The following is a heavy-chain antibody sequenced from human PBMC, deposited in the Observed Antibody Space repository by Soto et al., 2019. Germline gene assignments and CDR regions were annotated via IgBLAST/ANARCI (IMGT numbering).Heavy chain of an antibody. V-gene: IGHV4-30-2*01. J-gene: IGHJ4*02. D-gene: IGHD2-15*01. CDR1: GVSINSGGYS. CDR2: IYHTGTT. Sequence: TLSLTCTVSGVSINSGGYSWTWIRQPPGKGLEWIGFIYHTGTTYYNPSLKSRVTITVDTSKNQFSLKLSSVTAADTALYYRAGARGARYFDYWGQGTLVTVS. CDR3: AGARGARYFDY.